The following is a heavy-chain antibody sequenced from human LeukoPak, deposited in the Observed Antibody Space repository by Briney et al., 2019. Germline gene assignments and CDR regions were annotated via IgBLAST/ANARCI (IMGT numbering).Heavy chain of an antibody. Sequence: PGGSLRLSCAASGFTFSSYAMSWVRQAPGEGLEWVSAISGSGGSTYYADSVKGRFTISRDNSQNTLYLQMNSLRADETAIYYCARAPGGFHGDYSPIAYWGQGTLVTVSS. CDR1: GFTFSSYA. CDR2: ISGSGGST. CDR3: ARAPGGFHGDYSPIAY. V-gene: IGHV3-23*01. J-gene: IGHJ4*02. D-gene: IGHD4-17*01.